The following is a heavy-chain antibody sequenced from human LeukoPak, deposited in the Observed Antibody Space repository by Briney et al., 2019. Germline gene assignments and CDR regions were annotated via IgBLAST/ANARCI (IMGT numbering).Heavy chain of an antibody. CDR1: GFTFSSYA. V-gene: IGHV3-30*04. CDR2: ISYDGSNK. D-gene: IGHD4-17*01. CDR3: ARGAFDCGDLSYVDY. J-gene: IGHJ4*02. Sequence: GGSLRLSCAASGFTFSSYAMHWVRQAPGKGLEWVAVISYDGSNKYYADSVKGRFTISRDNSKNTLYLQMNSLRAEDTAVYYCARGAFDCGDLSYVDYWGQGTLVTVSS.